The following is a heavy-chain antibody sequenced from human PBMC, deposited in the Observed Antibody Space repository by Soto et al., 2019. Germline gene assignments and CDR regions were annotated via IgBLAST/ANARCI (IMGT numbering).Heavy chain of an antibody. Sequence: QVQLQQWGAGLLKPSETLSLTCAVYGGSFSGYYWSWIRQPPGKGLEWIGEINHSGSTNYNPSLKSRFTISVDTSKNQFSLKLSSVTAADTAVYYCATSYVPAAIFDYWGQGTLVTVSS. CDR1: GGSFSGYY. J-gene: IGHJ4*02. V-gene: IGHV4-34*01. CDR2: INHSGST. CDR3: ATSYVPAAIFDY. D-gene: IGHD2-2*01.